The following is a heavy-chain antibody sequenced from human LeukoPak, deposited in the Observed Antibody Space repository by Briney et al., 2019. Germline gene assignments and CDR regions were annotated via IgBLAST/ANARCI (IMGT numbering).Heavy chain of an antibody. CDR3: FAWDQEDY. CDR1: GFTFSSYG. CDR2: ISYDGSNK. J-gene: IGHJ4*02. V-gene: IGHV3-30*03. D-gene: IGHD1-26*01. Sequence: GGSLRLSCAASGFTFSSYGMHWVRQAPGKGLEWVAVISYDGSNKYYADSVKGRFTISRDNSKNTLYLQMNSLRAEDTAVHYCFAWDQEDYWGQGTLVTVSS.